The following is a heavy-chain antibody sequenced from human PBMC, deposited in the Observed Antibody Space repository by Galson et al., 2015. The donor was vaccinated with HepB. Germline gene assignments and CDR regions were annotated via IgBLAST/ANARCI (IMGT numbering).Heavy chain of an antibody. CDR3: ARDLVRGVIGY. J-gene: IGHJ4*02. D-gene: IGHD3-10*02. Sequence: SLRLSCATSGFTFSDYYMNWIRQAPGKGLEWVSYICRGDNHTNYANSVKGRFTISRDNAKNVVFLQMTGLRAEDTGVYFCARDLVRGVIGYWGQGTLITVSS. CDR2: ICRGDNHT. CDR1: GFTFSDYY. V-gene: IGHV3-11*05.